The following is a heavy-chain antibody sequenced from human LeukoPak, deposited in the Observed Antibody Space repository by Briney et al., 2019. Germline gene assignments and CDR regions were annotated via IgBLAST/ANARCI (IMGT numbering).Heavy chain of an antibody. Sequence: PSQTLSLTCAVSGGSISSGGYSWSWIRQPPGKGLEWIGEINHSGSTNYNPSLKSRVTISVDTSKNQFSLKLSSVTAADTAVYYCASGREYYDFWSGYYLDYWGQGTLVTVSS. D-gene: IGHD3-3*01. J-gene: IGHJ4*02. CDR2: INHSGST. CDR1: GGSISSGGYS. CDR3: ASGREYYDFWSGYYLDY. V-gene: IGHV4-30-2*01.